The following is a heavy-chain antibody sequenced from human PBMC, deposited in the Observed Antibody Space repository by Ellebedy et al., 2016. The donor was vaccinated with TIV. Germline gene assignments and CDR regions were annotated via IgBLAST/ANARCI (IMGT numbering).Heavy chain of an antibody. CDR3: ATERHVEMATILTDAFDI. CDR2: IIPILAIA. V-gene: IGHV1-69*04. J-gene: IGHJ3*02. CDR1: GGTFSSYA. Sequence: ASVMVSCKASGGTFSSYAISWVRQAPGQGLEWMGRIIPILAIADYAQKFQGRVTITEDKSTSTAYLELSSLRSEDTAVYYCATERHVEMATILTDAFDIWGQGTMVTVSS. D-gene: IGHD5-24*01.